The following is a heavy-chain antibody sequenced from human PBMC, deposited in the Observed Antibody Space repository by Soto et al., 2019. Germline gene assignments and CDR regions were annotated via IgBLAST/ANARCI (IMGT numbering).Heavy chain of an antibody. V-gene: IGHV3-9*01. CDR1: GFTFDDYA. CDR3: AKDTVYAKGSYYYYGMDV. CDR2: ISWNSGSI. J-gene: IGHJ6*02. Sequence: EVQLVESGGGLVQPGRSLRLSCAASGFTFDDYAMHWVRQAPGKGLEWVSGISWNSGSIGYADSVKGRFTISRDNAKNSLYLQMNSLRAEDTALYYCAKDTVYAKGSYYYYGMDVWGQGTTVTVSS. D-gene: IGHD2-8*01.